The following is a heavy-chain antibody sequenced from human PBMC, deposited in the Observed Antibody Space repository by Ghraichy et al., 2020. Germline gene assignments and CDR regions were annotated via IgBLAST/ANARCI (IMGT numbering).Heavy chain of an antibody. CDR3: ARDGDSSGYYFDS. CDR1: GGSMSIRGYY. J-gene: IGHJ4*02. D-gene: IGHD3-22*01. V-gene: IGHV4-31*03. CDR2: IYYSGIT. Sequence: SETLSLTCTVSGGSMSIRGYYWSWMRQHPGKGLEWIGYIYYSGITYYNPSLESRVTISVDMSKNQFSLKVTSLTAADTAVYYCARDGDSSGYYFDSWGQGTLVTVSS.